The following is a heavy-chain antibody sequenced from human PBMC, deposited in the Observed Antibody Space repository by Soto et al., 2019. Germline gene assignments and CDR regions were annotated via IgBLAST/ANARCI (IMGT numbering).Heavy chain of an antibody. J-gene: IGHJ4*02. CDR1: GFSLSTSEVS. CDR2: IYWNDEK. Sequence: QITLKESGPTLVKPTQTLTLTCSFSGFSLSTSEVSVGWIRQSPGKALEWLTLIYWNDEKRYSPSLQSRLTITKDTSKNQVVLTMTNMDPEDTATYYCAHRALYFDYWGQGILVTVSS. CDR3: AHRALYFDY. V-gene: IGHV2-5*01.